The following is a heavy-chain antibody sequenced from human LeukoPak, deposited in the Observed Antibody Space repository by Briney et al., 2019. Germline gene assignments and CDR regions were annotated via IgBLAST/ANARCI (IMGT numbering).Heavy chain of an antibody. D-gene: IGHD6-19*01. J-gene: IGHJ1*01. CDR1: GFSFSTYA. CDR3: ARDYASSGWYHKSYFQH. CDR2: ISYDGDKI. Sequence: GGSLRLSCAASGFSFSTYALHWVRQAPGKGLEWVAVISYDGDKIYYADSVKGRFTISRDSSKNTLDLQMDSLRAEDTAVYYCARDYASSGWYHKSYFQHWGQGTLVTVSS. V-gene: IGHV3-30-3*01.